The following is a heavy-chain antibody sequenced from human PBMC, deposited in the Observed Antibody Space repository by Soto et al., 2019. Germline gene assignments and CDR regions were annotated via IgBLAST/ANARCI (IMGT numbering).Heavy chain of an antibody. J-gene: IGHJ6*02. V-gene: IGHV1-2*04. Sequence: ASVKVSCKASGYTFTGYYMHWVRQAPGQGLEWMGWINPNSGGTNYAQKFQGWVTMTRDTSISTAYMELSRLRSDDTAVYYRARGRGIAAAGTDYYYYYGMDVWGQGTTVTVSS. CDR2: INPNSGGT. CDR1: GYTFTGYY. D-gene: IGHD6-13*01. CDR3: ARGRGIAAAGTDYYYYYGMDV.